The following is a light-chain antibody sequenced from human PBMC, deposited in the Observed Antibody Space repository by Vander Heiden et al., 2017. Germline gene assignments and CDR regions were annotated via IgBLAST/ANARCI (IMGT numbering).Light chain of an antibody. J-gene: IGKJ2*01. CDR3: MQGTHWPYT. V-gene: IGKV2-30*01. CDR2: RVS. CDR1: QSLVYSDGNTY. Sequence: DAVMTQPPLSLLVILGQPASFSCRLSQSLVYSDGNTYLNWFHQRPGQAPRRLIYRVSNRDCGVPDRFSGSVSGTDFILRISRVEAEDVGVYYCMQGTHWPYTFGQGTNLEIK.